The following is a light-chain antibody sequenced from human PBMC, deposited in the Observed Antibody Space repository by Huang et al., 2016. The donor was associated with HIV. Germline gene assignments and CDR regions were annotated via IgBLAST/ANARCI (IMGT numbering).Light chain of an antibody. V-gene: IGKV4-1*01. Sequence: IVMTQSPESLRVSLGERATINCKSSQSVLYRSDKRNYVAWYQEKPVQSPEVHIYWALTRQCGVPDGCRGSGAGTNVTLTIDSFEAEDVALYYCQQYFSTPTFGLGTKLEI. CDR1: QSVLYRSDKRNY. J-gene: IGKJ2*01. CDR2: WAL. CDR3: QQYFSTPT.